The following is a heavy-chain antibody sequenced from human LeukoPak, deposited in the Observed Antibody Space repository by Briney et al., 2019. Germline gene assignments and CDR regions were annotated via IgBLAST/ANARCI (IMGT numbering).Heavy chain of an antibody. V-gene: IGHV4-59*01. Sequence: SETLSLTCTVSGGSISSYYRSWIRQPPGKGLEWIGYIYYSGSTNYNPSLKSRVTISVDTSKNQFSLKLSSVTAADTAVYYCARETGARGWFDPWGQGTLVTVSS. CDR3: ARETGARGWFDP. CDR2: IYYSGST. CDR1: GGSISSYY. J-gene: IGHJ5*02.